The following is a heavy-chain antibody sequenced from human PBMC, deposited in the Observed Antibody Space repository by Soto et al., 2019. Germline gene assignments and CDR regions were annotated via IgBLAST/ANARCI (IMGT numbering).Heavy chain of an antibody. Sequence: SETLSLTCTVSGGSIRSYYWSWIRQPPGKGLEWIGYIYYSGSTNYNPSLKSRVTISVDTSKNQFSLKLNSVSAADTAVYYCARRWGGTFDFWGRGTRVTVS. CDR2: IYYSGST. CDR1: GGSIRSYY. J-gene: IGHJ3*01. CDR3: ARRWGGTFDF. D-gene: IGHD3-10*01. V-gene: IGHV4-59*08.